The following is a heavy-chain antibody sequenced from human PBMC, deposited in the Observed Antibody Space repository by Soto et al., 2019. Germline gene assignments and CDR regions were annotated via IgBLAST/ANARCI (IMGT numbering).Heavy chain of an antibody. Sequence: QVQLQESGPGLVKPSQTLSLTCTVSGGSISSGDYYWSWIRQPPGKGLEWIGYIYYSGSTYYNPSLKSRVTISVDTSKNQFSLKLSSVTAADTAVYYCARDRGFYDSSGYWAFSYWYFDLWGRGTLVTVSS. CDR3: ARDRGFYDSSGYWAFSYWYFDL. V-gene: IGHV4-30-4*01. J-gene: IGHJ2*01. CDR2: IYYSGST. CDR1: GGSISSGDYY. D-gene: IGHD3-22*01.